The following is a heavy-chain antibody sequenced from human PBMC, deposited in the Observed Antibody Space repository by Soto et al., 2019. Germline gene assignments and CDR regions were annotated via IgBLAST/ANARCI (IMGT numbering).Heavy chain of an antibody. CDR1: GFTFSDHY. CDR2: TRKKANNYIT. J-gene: IGHJ4*02. Sequence: EVQLVESGGGLVRPGGSLRLSCVASGFTFSDHYIDWVRQAPGKGLEWVGRTRKKANNYITEYAASAKGRCTISRDDSNNSLYLQMNSLKTEDTAVYYCARTGDISISCLEYWGQGTLVTVSS. V-gene: IGHV3-72*01. CDR3: ARTGDISISCLEY. D-gene: IGHD3-3*02.